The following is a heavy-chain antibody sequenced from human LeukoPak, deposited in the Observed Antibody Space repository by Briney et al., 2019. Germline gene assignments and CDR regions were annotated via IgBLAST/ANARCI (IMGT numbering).Heavy chain of an antibody. CDR2: IYHSGST. Sequence: SETLSLTCAVSGYSISSGYYWGWIRQPPGKGLEWIGSIYHSGSTYYNPSLKSRVTISVDTSKNQFSLKLSSVTAADTAVYYCAREADYYDSSGLMDYWGRGTLVTVSS. CDR3: AREADYYDSSGLMDY. V-gene: IGHV4-38-2*02. CDR1: GYSISSGYY. D-gene: IGHD3-22*01. J-gene: IGHJ4*02.